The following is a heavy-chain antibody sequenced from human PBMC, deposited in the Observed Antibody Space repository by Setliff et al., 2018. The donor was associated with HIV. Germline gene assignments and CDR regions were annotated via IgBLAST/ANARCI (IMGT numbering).Heavy chain of an antibody. J-gene: IGHJ4*02. V-gene: IGHV5-51*01. D-gene: IGHD3-10*01. CDR2: IYPDNSDA. CDR3: ARHPLLWFGELLGIFDY. Sequence: GESLKISCRGSGYNFPNYWIAWVRQMPGKGLEWMGIIYPDNSDARYGPSFQGQVTISVDKTISTAYLQWSSLKASDTAMYYCARHPLLWFGELLGIFDYWGQGTLVTVSS. CDR1: GYNFPNYW.